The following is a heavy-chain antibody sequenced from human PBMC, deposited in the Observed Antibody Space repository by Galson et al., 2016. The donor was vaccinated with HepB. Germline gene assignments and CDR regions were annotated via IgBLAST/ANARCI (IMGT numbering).Heavy chain of an antibody. CDR3: AKRGGASQLQTGKSNYYHFMDV. Sequence: SLRLSCAASGFILSSYGMEWVRQAPGKGLEWVSSITNSGGDVYYADSVKGRFTISRDNSKNTLYLQMKSLRADDTAVNYCAKRGGASQLQTGKSNYYHFMDVWGKGTTVTVS. D-gene: IGHD1-1*01. V-gene: IGHV3-23*01. CDR1: GFILSSYG. J-gene: IGHJ6*03. CDR2: ITNSGGDV.